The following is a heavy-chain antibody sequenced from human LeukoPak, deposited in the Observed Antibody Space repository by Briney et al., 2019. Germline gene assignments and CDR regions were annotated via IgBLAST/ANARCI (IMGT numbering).Heavy chain of an antibody. V-gene: IGHV3-13*01. D-gene: IGHD4-11*01. CDR2: IGTAGDT. J-gene: IGHJ3*02. Sequence: PGGSLRLSCAASGFTFRIYDMHWAPDATGKSLEWVSAIGTAGDTYYPRSVKGRFTISRENAKNSLYLQMNSLRAGDTAVYYCARGRSTVESAFDIWGQGTMVTVSS. CDR3: ARGRSTVESAFDI. CDR1: GFTFRIYD.